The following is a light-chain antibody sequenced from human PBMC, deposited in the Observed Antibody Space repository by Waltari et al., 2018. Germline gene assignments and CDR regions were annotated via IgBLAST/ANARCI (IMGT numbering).Light chain of an antibody. J-gene: IGLJ2*01. CDR2: KDS. Sequence: SYELTQPPSVSVSPGQTARLTCSGDALPKQYAYWYQQKPGQAPVLGIYKDSERPSVIPERFSGSSSGTTVTLTSSVVQAEDEADYYCQSADSSGTYVVFGGGTKLTVL. V-gene: IGLV3-25*03. CDR3: QSADSSGTYVV. CDR1: ALPKQY.